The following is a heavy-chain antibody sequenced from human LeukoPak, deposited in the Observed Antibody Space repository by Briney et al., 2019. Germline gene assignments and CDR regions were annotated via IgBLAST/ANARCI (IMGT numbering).Heavy chain of an antibody. D-gene: IGHD1-26*01. Sequence: PGGSLRLSCAASGFAFSRYWMSWVRQAPGKGLEWVANIREDGSDKYYVNSVKGRFTISRDNAKNSLYLQMNSLRAEDTAVYYCARDPYKGATTTSPIDYWGQGTLVTVSS. J-gene: IGHJ4*02. CDR3: ARDPYKGATTTSPIDY. V-gene: IGHV3-7*01. CDR2: IREDGSDK. CDR1: GFAFSRYW.